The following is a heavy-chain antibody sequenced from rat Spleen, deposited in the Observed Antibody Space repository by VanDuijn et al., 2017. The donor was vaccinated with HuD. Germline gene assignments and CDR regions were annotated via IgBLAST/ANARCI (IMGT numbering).Heavy chain of an antibody. CDR2: ISTGGGNT. CDR3: ARSYYGYTYVEYYFDY. D-gene: IGHD1-9*01. V-gene: IGHV5S14*01. Sequence: EVQLVESGGGLVQPGRSLKLSCAASGFTFSNYGMAWVRQTPTKGLEWVASISTGGGNTYYRDSVKGRFTISRDNAKNTQYLQMDSLRSEDTATYYCARSYYGYTYVEYYFDYWGQGVMVTVSS. CDR1: GFTFSNYG. J-gene: IGHJ2*01.